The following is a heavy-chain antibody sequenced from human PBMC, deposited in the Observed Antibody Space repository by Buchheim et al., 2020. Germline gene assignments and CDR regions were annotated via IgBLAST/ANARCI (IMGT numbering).Heavy chain of an antibody. Sequence: QVQLQESGPGLVKPSQILSLTCTVSGASISHGDYYWSWVRQRPGKGLEWVGHISYSGGAYYSPSLQSRVAFSLDTSNNQFSLKLHSVTAADTAVYYCARGGGDYPFDYWGQGIL. D-gene: IGHD2-21*01. CDR1: GASISHGDYY. V-gene: IGHV4-30-4*08. CDR2: ISYSGGA. J-gene: IGHJ4*02. CDR3: ARGGGDYPFDY.